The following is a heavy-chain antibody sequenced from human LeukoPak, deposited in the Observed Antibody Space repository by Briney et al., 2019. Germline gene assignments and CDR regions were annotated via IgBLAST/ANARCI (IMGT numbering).Heavy chain of an antibody. Sequence: PSETLSLTCTVSGGSISSYYWSWIRQPPGKGLEWIGYIYYSGSTNYNPSLKSRVTISVDTSKNQFSLKLSSVTAADTAVYYCARATVSQDFVYWGQGTLVTVSS. V-gene: IGHV4-59*01. D-gene: IGHD4-17*01. CDR1: GGSISSYY. J-gene: IGHJ4*02. CDR3: ARATVSQDFVY. CDR2: IYYSGST.